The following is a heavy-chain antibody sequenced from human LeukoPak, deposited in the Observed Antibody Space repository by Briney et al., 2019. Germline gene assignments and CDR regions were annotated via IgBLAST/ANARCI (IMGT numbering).Heavy chain of an antibody. J-gene: IGHJ4*02. Sequence: PSETLSLTCTVSGGSISSGGYYWSWIRQPPGKGLEWIGEINHSGSTNYNPSLKSRVTISVDTSKNQFSLKLSSVTAADTAVYYCARPRSFGYYFDYWGQGTLVTVSS. V-gene: IGHV4-39*07. CDR3: ARPRSFGYYFDY. CDR1: GGSISSGGYY. CDR2: INHSGST. D-gene: IGHD1-26*01.